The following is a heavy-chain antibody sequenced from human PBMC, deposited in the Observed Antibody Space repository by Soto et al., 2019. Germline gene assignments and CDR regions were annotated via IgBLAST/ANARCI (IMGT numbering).Heavy chain of an antibody. V-gene: IGHV3-15*01. J-gene: IGHJ4*02. D-gene: IGHD3-22*01. CDR2: IKGEADGGTT. CDR3: TTGLSNGYYNFDY. Sequence: PGGSLRLSCAASGFTFNNAWMSWVRQAPGKGLEWVGRIKGEADGGTTDYAAPVKDKITISRDHSKDTLNLRINSQKTEDTAVYYCTTGLSNGYYNFDYWGQGT. CDR1: GFTFNNAW.